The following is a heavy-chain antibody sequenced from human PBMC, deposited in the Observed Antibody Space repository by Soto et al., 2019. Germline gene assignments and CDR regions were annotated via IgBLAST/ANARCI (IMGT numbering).Heavy chain of an antibody. CDR3: ARAHGRYCSSTSGPRGYCSIRGHYGRDV. Sequence: PGGALSLFCEASGFTFSSYSTNSVRQAPGKGLVWVSSISSSSRYISYADSEQGRFTISRDHAKNSLYLQMNSLRAEATAVYYCARAHGRYCSSTSGPRGYCSIRGHYGRDVWCQVTTVAVCS. CDR1: GFTFSSYS. CDR2: ISSSSRYI. V-gene: IGHV3-21*01. J-gene: IGHJ6*02. D-gene: IGHD2-2*01.